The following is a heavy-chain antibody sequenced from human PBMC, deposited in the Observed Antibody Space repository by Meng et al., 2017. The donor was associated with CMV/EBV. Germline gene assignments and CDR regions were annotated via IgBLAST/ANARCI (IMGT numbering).Heavy chain of an antibody. J-gene: IGHJ6*02. V-gene: IGHV3-7*01. CDR1: GFPFSSYW. Sequence: LSLTCAASGFPFSSYWMSWVRQAPGKGLEWVANIKQDGSEKYYVDSVKGRFTISRDNAKNSLYLQMNSLRAEDTAVYYCARAISGWRVYYYYYGMDVWGQGTTVTVSS. D-gene: IGHD6-19*01. CDR3: ARAISGWRVYYYYYGMDV. CDR2: IKQDGSEK.